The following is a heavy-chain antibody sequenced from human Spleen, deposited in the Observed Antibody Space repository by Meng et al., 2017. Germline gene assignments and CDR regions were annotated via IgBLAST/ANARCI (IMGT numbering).Heavy chain of an antibody. CDR1: GLSLNTEMMY. D-gene: IGHD1-26*01. Sequence: SGPTLVRPTHTLTLTCTFFGLSLNTEMMYVSWIRQSPGKALEWLELIDWDDDKFYSIPLQSSLTISKDTTKNQVVLTMTNMEPVDTATYYGAREKMEDEGGYFFDFWGQGTLVTVSS. J-gene: IGHJ4*02. V-gene: IGHV2-70*01. CDR3: AREKMEDEGGYFFDF. CDR2: IDWDDDK.